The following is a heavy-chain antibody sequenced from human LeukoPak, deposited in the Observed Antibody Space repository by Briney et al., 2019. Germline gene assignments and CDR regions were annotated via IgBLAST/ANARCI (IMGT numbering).Heavy chain of an antibody. CDR3: TTDRLEIYALHV. D-gene: IGHD5/OR15-5a*01. CDR1: GYSLSDLS. CDR2: FEPEEGAHGET. Sequence: ASVKVSCKVSGYSLSDLSIHWVRHVAAKGLEWMGGFEPEEGAHGETIFAQKFEDRLTLTEDTSADTAYMELVRLTSEDTAVYYCTTDRLEIYALHVWGQGTAVTVSS. V-gene: IGHV1-24*01. J-gene: IGHJ3*01.